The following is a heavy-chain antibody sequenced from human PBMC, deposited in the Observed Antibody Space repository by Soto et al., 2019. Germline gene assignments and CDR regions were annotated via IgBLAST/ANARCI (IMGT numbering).Heavy chain of an antibody. D-gene: IGHD1-26*01. Sequence: QITLRESGPTRVRPTQPLSLTCTFSGFSLHTSGVGVGWIRQPPGKALEWLALIYWDDDKRYSPSLKSRLSITKDTSKSQVVLTMTNMDPVDTATYYCAYRALYSGSYWDGGYFDYWGQGTLITVSS. CDR2: IYWDDDK. J-gene: IGHJ4*02. CDR3: AYRALYSGSYWDGGYFDY. V-gene: IGHV2-5*02. CDR1: GFSLHTSGVG.